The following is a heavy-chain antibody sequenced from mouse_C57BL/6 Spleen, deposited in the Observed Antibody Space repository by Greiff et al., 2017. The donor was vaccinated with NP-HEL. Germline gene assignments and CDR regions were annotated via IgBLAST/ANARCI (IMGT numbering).Heavy chain of an antibody. CDR2: ILPGSGCT. J-gene: IGHJ4*01. Sequence: QVQLQQSGAELMKPGASVKLSCKATGYTFTGYWIEWVKQRPGHGLEWIGEILPGSGCTNYNEKFKGKATFTADTSSNTAYMQLSSLTTEDSAIYYCARKAYSNYEEYAMDYWGQGTSVTVSS. CDR3: ARKAYSNYEEYAMDY. CDR1: GYTFTGYW. V-gene: IGHV1-9*01. D-gene: IGHD2-5*01.